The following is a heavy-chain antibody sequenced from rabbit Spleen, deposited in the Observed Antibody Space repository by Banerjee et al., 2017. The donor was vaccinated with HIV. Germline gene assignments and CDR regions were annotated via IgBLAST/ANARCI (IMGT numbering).Heavy chain of an antibody. Sequence: QEQLEESGGGLVQPGGSLTLPCTASGFSFNDDYVMCWVRQAPGKGLKWIACIYGDNSGSTWYASWAKGRFTISKTSSTTVTLQMTSLTAADTATYFCARDVATGLTYATQLNLWGPGTLVTVS. CDR1: GFSFNDDYV. CDR3: ARDVATGLTYATQLNL. D-gene: IGHD6-1*01. V-gene: IGHV1S45*01. J-gene: IGHJ3*01. CDR2: IYGDNSGST.